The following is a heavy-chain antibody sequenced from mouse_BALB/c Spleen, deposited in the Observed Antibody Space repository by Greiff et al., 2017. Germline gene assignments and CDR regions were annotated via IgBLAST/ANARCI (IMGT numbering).Heavy chain of an antibody. Sequence: QVQLKQSGAELAKPGASVKMSCKASGYTFTSYWMHWVKQRPGQGLEWIGYINPSTGYTEYNQKFKDKATLTADKSSSTAYMQLSSLTSEDSAVYYCARDLYYGSSYVGWFAYWGQGTLVTVSA. V-gene: IGHV1-7*01. CDR1: GYTFTSYW. J-gene: IGHJ3*01. CDR3: ARDLYYGSSYVGWFAY. CDR2: INPSTGYT. D-gene: IGHD1-1*01.